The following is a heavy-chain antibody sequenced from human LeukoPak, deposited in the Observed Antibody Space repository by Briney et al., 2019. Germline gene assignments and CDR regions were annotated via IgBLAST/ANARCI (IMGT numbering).Heavy chain of an antibody. V-gene: IGHV4-59*01. CDR3: ARVVATGTLRWFDP. CDR2: IYNSGST. CDR1: GGSISSYY. D-gene: IGHD4-17*01. J-gene: IGHJ5*02. Sequence: SETLSLTCTVSGGSISSYYWSWIRQPPGKGLEWIGYIYNSGSTNYNPSLKSRVTISVDTSKNQFSLKLNSVTAADTAVYYCARVVATGTLRWFDPWGQGTLVTVSS.